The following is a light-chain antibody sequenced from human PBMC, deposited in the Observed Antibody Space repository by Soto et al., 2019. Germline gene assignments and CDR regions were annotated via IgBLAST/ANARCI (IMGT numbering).Light chain of an antibody. Sequence: EIVLTQSPGTLSLSPGERATLSCRASQSVSSSYLAWYQQKPGQAPRLLIYGASSRATGIPDRFSGSGSGTDFPLTISRREPEDFAVYYCHQYGSSPYTFGQGTKLEIK. CDR2: GAS. CDR1: QSVSSSY. V-gene: IGKV3-20*01. CDR3: HQYGSSPYT. J-gene: IGKJ2*01.